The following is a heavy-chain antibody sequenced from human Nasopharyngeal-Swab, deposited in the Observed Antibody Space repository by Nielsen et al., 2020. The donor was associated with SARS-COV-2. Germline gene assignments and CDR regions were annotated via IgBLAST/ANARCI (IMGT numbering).Heavy chain of an antibody. Sequence: ASVKVSCKVSGYTLTELSMHWVRQAPGKGLEWMGGFDPEDSETIYAQKFQGRVTMTEDTSTDTAYMELSSLRSEDTAVYYCATGQQWLVQWFDPWGQGTLVTVSS. D-gene: IGHD6-19*01. CDR1: GYTLTELS. CDR3: ATGQQWLVQWFDP. J-gene: IGHJ5*02. CDR2: FDPEDSET. V-gene: IGHV1-24*01.